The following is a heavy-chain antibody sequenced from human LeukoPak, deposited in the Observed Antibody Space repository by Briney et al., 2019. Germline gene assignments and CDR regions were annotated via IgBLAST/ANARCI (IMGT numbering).Heavy chain of an antibody. V-gene: IGHV4-34*01. CDR1: GGSFSRYY. Sequence: PSETRSLTCAVYGGSFSRYYWSWIRQPPGKGLEWIGESNHSGSTNYNPSLKSRVTISVDTSKNQLSLKLSSVTAADTAVYCCARGYCSGGSCYSGFDPWGQGTLVTVSS. J-gene: IGHJ5*02. CDR3: ARGYCSGGSCYSGFDP. D-gene: IGHD2-15*01. CDR2: SNHSGST.